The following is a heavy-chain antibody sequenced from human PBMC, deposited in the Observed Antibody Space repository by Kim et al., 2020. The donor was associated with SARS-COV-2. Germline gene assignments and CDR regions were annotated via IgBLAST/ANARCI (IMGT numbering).Heavy chain of an antibody. D-gene: IGHD6-19*01. J-gene: IGHJ4*02. V-gene: IGHV4-30-2*04. CDR2: I. Sequence: IYYNPSLKSRVTIAVDTSKEQFSLKLSSVTAADTAVYCCATTTTSGWLDYWGQGTLVTVSS. CDR3: ATTTTSGWLDY.